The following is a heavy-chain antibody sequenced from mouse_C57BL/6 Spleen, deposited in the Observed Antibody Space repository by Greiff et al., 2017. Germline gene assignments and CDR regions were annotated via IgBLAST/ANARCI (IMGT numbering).Heavy chain of an antibody. V-gene: IGHV1-76*01. D-gene: IGHD1-1*01. CDR2: IYPGSGNT. Sequence: VKLQQSGAELVRPGASVKLSCKASGYTFTDYYINWVKQRPGQGLEWIARIYPGSGNTYYNEKFKGKATLTAEKSSSTAYMQLSSLTSEDSAVYFCAREGTVVPFAYWGQGTLVTVSA. J-gene: IGHJ3*01. CDR1: GYTFTDYY. CDR3: AREGTVVPFAY.